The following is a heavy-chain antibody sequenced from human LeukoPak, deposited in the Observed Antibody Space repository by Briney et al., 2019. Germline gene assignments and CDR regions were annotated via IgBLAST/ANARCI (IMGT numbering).Heavy chain of an antibody. Sequence: ASVKVSCKASGYTFTGYYMHWVRQAPGQGHEWMGWINPNSGGTNYAQKFQGRVTMTRDTSISTAYMELSRLRSDDTAVYYCARGIRGGSYLRFDYWGQGTLVTVSS. CDR1: GYTFTGYY. CDR2: INPNSGGT. D-gene: IGHD1-26*01. J-gene: IGHJ4*02. V-gene: IGHV1-2*02. CDR3: ARGIRGGSYLRFDY.